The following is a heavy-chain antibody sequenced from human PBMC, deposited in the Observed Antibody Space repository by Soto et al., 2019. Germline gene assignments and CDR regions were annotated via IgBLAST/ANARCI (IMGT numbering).Heavy chain of an antibody. CDR3: AKDLGNGDYVLDRGYYYYYGMDV. Sequence: GGSLRLSCAASGFTFSSYGMHWVRQAPGKGLEWVAVISYDGSNKYYADSVKGRFTISRDNSKNTLYLQMNSLRAEDTAVYYCAKDLGNGDYVLDRGYYYYYGMDVWGQGTTVTVSS. CDR2: ISYDGSNK. D-gene: IGHD4-17*01. J-gene: IGHJ6*02. CDR1: GFTFSSYG. V-gene: IGHV3-30*18.